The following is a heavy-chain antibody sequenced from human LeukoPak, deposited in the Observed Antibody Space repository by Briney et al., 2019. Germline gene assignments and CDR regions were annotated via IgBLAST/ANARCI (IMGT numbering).Heavy chain of an antibody. CDR1: GYTFTSYY. D-gene: IGHD2-15*01. V-gene: IGHV1-46*01. J-gene: IGHJ5*02. CDR2: INPSGGST. Sequence: ASVKVSCKASGYTFTSYYMHWVRQAPGQGLEWMGIINPSGGSTSYAQKFQGRVTMTRDTSTSTVYMELSSLRSEDTAAYYCARELGYCSGGSCYTLNNWFDPWGQGTLVTVSS. CDR3: ARELGYCSGGSCYTLNNWFDP.